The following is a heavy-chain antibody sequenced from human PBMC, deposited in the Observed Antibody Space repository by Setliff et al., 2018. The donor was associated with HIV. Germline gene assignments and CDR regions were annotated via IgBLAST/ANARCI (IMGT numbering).Heavy chain of an antibody. D-gene: IGHD4-4*01. V-gene: IGHV4-31*02. CDR3: AREVYRSPSFNY. J-gene: IGHJ4*01. CDR2: IYYSGSS. Sequence: SETLSLTCNVSGDSISSGGYYWSWIRQYPGKGLEWIGNIYYSGSSFYNPSLQSRITMSVETSKNQFSLSLRSVTAADTAVYYCAREVYRSPSFNYWGHGVLVTVSS. CDR1: GDSISSGGYY.